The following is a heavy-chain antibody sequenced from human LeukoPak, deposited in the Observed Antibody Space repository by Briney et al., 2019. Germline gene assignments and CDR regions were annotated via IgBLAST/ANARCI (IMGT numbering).Heavy chain of an antibody. CDR1: GGSISSYY. Sequence: SETLSLTCTVSGGSISSYYWSWIRQPPGKGLEWIGYIYYSGSTNYNPSLKSRVTISVDTSKNQFSLKLSSVTAADTAVYYCARDAGYGDYVWCQGTLVTVSS. CDR2: IYYSGST. CDR3: ARDAGYGDYV. D-gene: IGHD4-17*01. V-gene: IGHV4-59*01. J-gene: IGHJ4*02.